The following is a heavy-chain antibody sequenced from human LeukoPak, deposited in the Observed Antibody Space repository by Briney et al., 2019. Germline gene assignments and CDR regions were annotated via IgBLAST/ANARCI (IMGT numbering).Heavy chain of an antibody. J-gene: IGHJ4*02. CDR3: AREGPLFVLDY. CDR2: MTPSSGSA. Sequence: ASVKVSCKTSGYRFTSYDISWARQATGQGLQWMGRMTPSSGSAEYAQRFQGRVTLTRDTASGTAYLELRSLTADDTAIYYCAREGPLFVLDYWGQGTRVAVSS. D-gene: IGHD6-6*01. CDR1: GYRFTSYD. V-gene: IGHV1-8*01.